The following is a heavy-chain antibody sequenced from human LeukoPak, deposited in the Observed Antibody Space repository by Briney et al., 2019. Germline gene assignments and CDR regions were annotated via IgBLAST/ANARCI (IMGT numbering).Heavy chain of an antibody. V-gene: IGHV1-2*04. CDR3: ARGGGWGDTDTFFF. D-gene: IGHD5-18*01. CDR2: INPNSGDT. Sequence: GASVKVPCKASGYTFTAHYLHWVRQAPGQGLEWMGWINPNSGDTNYAQKFQGWVTMTRDTSISTAYMELNRLKSDDTALYYCARGGGWGDTDTFFFWGQGTMVTVSS. CDR1: GYTFTAHY. J-gene: IGHJ3*01.